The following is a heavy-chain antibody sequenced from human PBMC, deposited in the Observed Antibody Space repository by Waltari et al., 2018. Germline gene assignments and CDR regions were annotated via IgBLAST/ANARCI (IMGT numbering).Heavy chain of an antibody. CDR3: ARDKAARGVGGYYYGMDV. D-gene: IGHD6-6*01. Sequence: QVQLQESGPGLVKPSGTLSLTCAVSGGSFRSSNWWSWVRQLPGKGLEWIGEIYHSGSTNYNPSLKSRVTISVDKSKNQFSLKLSAVTAADTAVYYCARDKAARGVGGYYYGMDVWGQGTTVTVSS. CDR2: IYHSGST. J-gene: IGHJ6*02. CDR1: GGSFRSSNW. V-gene: IGHV4-4*02.